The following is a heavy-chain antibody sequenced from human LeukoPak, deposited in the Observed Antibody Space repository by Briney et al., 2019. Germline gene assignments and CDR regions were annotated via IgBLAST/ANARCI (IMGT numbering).Heavy chain of an antibody. D-gene: IGHD5-24*01. V-gene: IGHV3-7*01. CDR2: IKQDGSEK. Sequence: QPGGSLRLSCAASGFTFSSYWMSWVRQAPGKGLEWVANIKQDGSEKYDVDSVKGRFTISRDNAKNSLYLQMNSLRAEDTAVYYCARDGRWLQFDYFDYWGQGTLVTVSS. CDR1: GFTFSSYW. CDR3: ARDGRWLQFDYFDY. J-gene: IGHJ4*02.